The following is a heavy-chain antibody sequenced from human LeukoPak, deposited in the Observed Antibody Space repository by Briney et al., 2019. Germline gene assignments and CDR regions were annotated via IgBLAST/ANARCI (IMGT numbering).Heavy chain of an antibody. CDR3: ARAWGEDIAARPYYFDY. CDR1: GYSFTAYY. J-gene: IGHJ4*02. V-gene: IGHV1-18*04. CDR2: TSAYNGNT. D-gene: IGHD6-6*01. Sequence: ASVKVSCKASGYSFTAYYIHWVRQAPGQGLEWMGWTSAYNGNTNYAPKLQGRVTMTTDTSTSAAYMELRSLRSDDTAVYYCARAWGEDIAARPYYFDYWGQGSLVTVSS.